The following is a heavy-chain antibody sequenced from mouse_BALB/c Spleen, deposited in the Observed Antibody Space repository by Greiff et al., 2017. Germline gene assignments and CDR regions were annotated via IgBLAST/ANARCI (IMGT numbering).Heavy chain of an antibody. CDR1: GYSFTGYN. CDR2: IDTYYGGT. D-gene: IGHD1-2*01. CDR3: IIFITAATYYFDY. Sequence: VQLQQSGPELEKPGASVKISCKASGYSFTGYNMNWVKLSKGKSLEWIGNIDTYYGGTSYNQKFKGKATLTVDKSSRTAYMQLQSLTSEDSAVYYYIIFITAATYYFDYWGQGTTLTVSS. V-gene: IGHV1-39*01. J-gene: IGHJ2*01.